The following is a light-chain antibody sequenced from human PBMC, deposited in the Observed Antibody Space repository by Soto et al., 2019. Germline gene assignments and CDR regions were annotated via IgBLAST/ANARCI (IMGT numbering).Light chain of an antibody. V-gene: IGKV1-5*01. CDR2: EAS. J-gene: IGKJ4*02. Sequence: DIQMTQSPSTLSASVGDRVTITCRASQSISSWLACYQQKPGKAPKLLIHEASRLESGVPSRFSGSESGTEFTLTICGLHAEDSATYYCQQYANFPLTFGGGTKVEIK. CDR1: QSISSW. CDR3: QQYANFPLT.